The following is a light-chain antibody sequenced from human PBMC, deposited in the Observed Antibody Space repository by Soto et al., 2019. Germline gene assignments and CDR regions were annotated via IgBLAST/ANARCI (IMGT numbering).Light chain of an antibody. Sequence: ELVLTQSPATLSFSQGERATLSCRASQSVSSSYLAWYQQKPGQAPRLLIYGASSRATGIPDRFSGSGSGTDFTLTISRLEPEDFAVYYCQQYGSSPRTFGQGTKVDIK. CDR1: QSVSSSY. J-gene: IGKJ1*01. CDR3: QQYGSSPRT. CDR2: GAS. V-gene: IGKV3-20*01.